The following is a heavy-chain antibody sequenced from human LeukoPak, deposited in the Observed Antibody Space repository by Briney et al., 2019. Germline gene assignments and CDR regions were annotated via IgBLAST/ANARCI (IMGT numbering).Heavy chain of an antibody. CDR1: GGTFSSYA. D-gene: IGHD6-13*01. CDR3: ARERSIAAAGEGEFDP. V-gene: IGHV1-69*04. CDR2: IIPILGIA. Sequence: SVKVSCKASGGTFSSYAISWVRQAPGQGLEWMGRIIPILGIANYAQKFQGRVTITADKSTSTAYMELSSLRSEDTAVYYCARERSIAAAGEGEFDPWGQGTLVTVSS. J-gene: IGHJ5*02.